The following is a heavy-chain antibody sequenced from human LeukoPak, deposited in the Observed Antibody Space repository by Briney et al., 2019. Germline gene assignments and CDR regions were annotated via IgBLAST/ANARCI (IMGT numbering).Heavy chain of an antibody. CDR3: ASRKLGNDY. J-gene: IGHJ4*02. CDR1: GDSISYYY. CDR2: IYYSGST. V-gene: IGHV4-59*01. D-gene: IGHD7-27*01. Sequence: SETLSLTCSVSGDSISYYYWNWIRQPPGKGLEWIGYIYYSGSTSYNPSLKSRVTISADTSKNQFSLKLISVTAADTAVYYCASRKLGNDYWGQGTLVTVSS.